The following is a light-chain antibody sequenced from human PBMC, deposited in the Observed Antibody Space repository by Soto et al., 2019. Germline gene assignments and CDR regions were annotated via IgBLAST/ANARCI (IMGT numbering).Light chain of an antibody. CDR2: INSDGSH. CDR1: SGHSNYA. CDR3: QTWGTGIRI. Sequence: QSVLTQSPSASASLGASVKLTCTLSSGHSNYAIAWHQQQPDKGPRYLMKINSDGSHSKGDGIPDRFSGSISGSERYLTISSLQSEDEADYYCQTWGTGIRIFGGGTKLTVL. V-gene: IGLV4-69*01. J-gene: IGLJ2*01.